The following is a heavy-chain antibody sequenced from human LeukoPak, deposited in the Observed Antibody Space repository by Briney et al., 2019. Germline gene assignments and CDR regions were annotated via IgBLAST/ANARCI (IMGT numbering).Heavy chain of an antibody. Sequence: GGSLRLSCAASGFIFTNYFMSWVRQAPGKGLEWVSAISGSGGSTYYADSVKGRFTISRDNSKNTLYLQMNSLRAEDTAVYYCAKDTYDSSGYLDPWGQGTLVTVSS. D-gene: IGHD3-22*01. CDR3: AKDTYDSSGYLDP. V-gene: IGHV3-23*01. CDR1: GFIFTNYF. J-gene: IGHJ5*02. CDR2: ISGSGGST.